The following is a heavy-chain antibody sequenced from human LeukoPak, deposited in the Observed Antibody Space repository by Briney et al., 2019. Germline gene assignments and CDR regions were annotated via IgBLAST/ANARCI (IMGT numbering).Heavy chain of an antibody. D-gene: IGHD3-22*01. CDR1: GFTFSDYY. Sequence: PGGSLRLSCAASGFTFSDYYMSWIRQAPGKGLEWVSYISSSGSTIYYADSVKGRFTISRDNAKNSLYLQMNSLRAEDTAVYYCARSSNKPYYYDSSGSLGEVFDYWGQGTLVTVSS. CDR2: ISSSGSTI. CDR3: ARSSNKPYYYDSSGSLGEVFDY. V-gene: IGHV3-11*01. J-gene: IGHJ4*02.